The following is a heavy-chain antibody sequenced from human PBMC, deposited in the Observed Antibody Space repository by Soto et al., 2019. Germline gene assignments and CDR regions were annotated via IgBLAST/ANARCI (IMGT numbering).Heavy chain of an antibody. V-gene: IGHV3-33*01. D-gene: IGHD2-2*01. Sequence: GGSLRLSCAASGFTFSSYGMHWVRQAPGKGLEWVAVIWYDGSNKYYADSVKGRFTISRDNSKNTLYLQMNSLRAEDTAVYYCARSSSKPIVVVPAAYFDYWGQGTLVTVSS. J-gene: IGHJ4*02. CDR1: GFTFSSYG. CDR3: ARSSSKPIVVVPAAYFDY. CDR2: IWYDGSNK.